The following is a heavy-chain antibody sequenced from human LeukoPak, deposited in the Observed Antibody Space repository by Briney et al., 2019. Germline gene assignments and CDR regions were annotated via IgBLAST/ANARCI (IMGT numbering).Heavy chain of an antibody. CDR3: ARGDYDINLSFDY. Sequence: ASVKVSCKASGYIFTTYGISWVRQAPGQGLEWMGWISAYNGNTNYEQKFQGRVTMTTDTSTSTAYMELRSLRSDDTAVYYCARGDYDINLSFDYWGQGTLVTVSS. D-gene: IGHD3-22*01. CDR2: ISAYNGNT. CDR1: GYIFTTYG. V-gene: IGHV1-18*01. J-gene: IGHJ4*02.